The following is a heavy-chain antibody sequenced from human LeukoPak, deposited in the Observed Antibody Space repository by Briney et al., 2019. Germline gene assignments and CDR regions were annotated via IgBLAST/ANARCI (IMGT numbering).Heavy chain of an antibody. CDR3: ARGRELDDAFDI. CDR1: GYTY. D-gene: IGHD1-26*01. Sequence: ASVKVSCKASGYTYMHWVRQAPGQGLEWMGIINPSGGSTSYAQKFQGRVTMTRDTSTSTVYMELSSLRSEDTAVYYCARGRELDDAFDIWGQGTMVTVSS. CDR2: INPSGGST. V-gene: IGHV1-46*01. J-gene: IGHJ3*02.